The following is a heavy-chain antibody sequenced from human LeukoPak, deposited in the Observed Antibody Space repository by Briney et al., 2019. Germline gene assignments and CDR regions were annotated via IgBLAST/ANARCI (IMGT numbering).Heavy chain of an antibody. CDR2: INPNSGDT. Sequence: ASVKVSCKASGYTFTGYHMHWVRQAPGQGLEWMGRINPNSGDTNYAQEFLGRVTMTRDTSTSTAYMELSRLRSDDTAVYYCARGSIAARSCIDYWGRGTLVTVSS. J-gene: IGHJ4*02. CDR1: GYTFTGYH. V-gene: IGHV1-2*06. CDR3: ARGSIAARSCIDY. D-gene: IGHD6-6*01.